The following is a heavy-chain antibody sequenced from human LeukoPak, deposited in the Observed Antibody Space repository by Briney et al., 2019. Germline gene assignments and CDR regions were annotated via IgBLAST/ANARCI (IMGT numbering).Heavy chain of an antibody. D-gene: IGHD3-10*01. CDR1: GGSISSYY. J-gene: IGHJ4*02. CDR2: IYYGGST. Sequence: SGTLSLTCTVSGGSISSYYWSWIRRPPGKGLEWIGYIYYGGSTNYNPSLKSRVTISVDTSKNQFSLKLSSVTAADTAVYYCARDLVPAYGSGSYYLGFDYWGQGTLVTVSS. V-gene: IGHV4-59*01. CDR3: ARDLVPAYGSGSYYLGFDY.